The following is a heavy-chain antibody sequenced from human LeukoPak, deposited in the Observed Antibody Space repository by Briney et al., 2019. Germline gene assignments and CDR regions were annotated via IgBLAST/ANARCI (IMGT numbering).Heavy chain of an antibody. CDR2: ISSSSSYI. CDR3: ARDFGAAGSFDH. Sequence: GGSLRLSCAASGFTFSSYSMNWVRQAPGKVLEWVSSISSSSSYIYYADSVKGRFTISRDNAKNSLYLQMNSLRAEDTAVYYCARDFGAAGSFDHWGQGTLVTVSS. J-gene: IGHJ4*02. D-gene: IGHD6-13*01. CDR1: GFTFSSYS. V-gene: IGHV3-21*01.